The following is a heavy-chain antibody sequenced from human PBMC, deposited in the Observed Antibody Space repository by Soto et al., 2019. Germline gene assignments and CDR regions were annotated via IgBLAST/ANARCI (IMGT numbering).Heavy chain of an antibody. D-gene: IGHD3-22*01. Sequence: LRLSCAASGFTFSHYGIHWVRQAPGKGLEWVAVTWSGGRGEYYADSVRGRFTISRDNSKTTVSLQMNSLRVEDTAVYYCAKDDDTSSHYSLLDFRGPGTLVTVSS. J-gene: IGHJ4*02. CDR2: TWSGGRGE. CDR3: AKDDDTSSHYSLLDF. V-gene: IGHV3-33*06. CDR1: GFTFSHYG.